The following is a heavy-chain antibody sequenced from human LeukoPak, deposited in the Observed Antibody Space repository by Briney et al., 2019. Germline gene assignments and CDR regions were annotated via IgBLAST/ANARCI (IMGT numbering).Heavy chain of an antibody. D-gene: IGHD3-10*01. Sequence: GGSLRLSCAASGFTFSSYAMSWVRHAPGDGLEWVSAIGGSGDFTYYAEYVKGRFTISRDNSKKTLYLQMNSLRAEDTAVYYCAKADRGWGVITKDWGQGTLVTVSS. CDR2: IGGSGDFT. J-gene: IGHJ4*02. CDR1: GFTFSSYA. CDR3: AKADRGWGVITKD. V-gene: IGHV3-23*01.